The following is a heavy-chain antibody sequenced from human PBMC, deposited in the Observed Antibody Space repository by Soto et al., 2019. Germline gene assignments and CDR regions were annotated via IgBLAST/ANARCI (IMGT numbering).Heavy chain of an antibody. CDR3: ARDRPTTWFRTGMDV. CDR2: IRPTGDFT. CDR1: GDTFTDYY. D-gene: IGHD3-9*01. J-gene: IGHJ6*02. Sequence: GASVKVSCKASGDTFTDYYIHWVRQAPGQGLEWMGVIRPTGDFTNYAQKFQGRVTMTRGTSTSTVYMVLSSLKSEDTAVYYCARDRPTTWFRTGMDVWGQGTTVTVSS. V-gene: IGHV1-46*01.